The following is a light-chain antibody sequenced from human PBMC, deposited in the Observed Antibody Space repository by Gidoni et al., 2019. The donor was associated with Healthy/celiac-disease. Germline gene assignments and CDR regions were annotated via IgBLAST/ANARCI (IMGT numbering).Light chain of an antibody. CDR2: GAS. J-gene: IGKJ2*01. CDR3: QQYNNWPPNT. Sequence: EIVMTQSPATLSASPGERATLSCRASQSVSSNLAWYQQKPGQAPRLLIYGASTRATGIPARFSGSGSGTEFTLTISSLQSEDFAVYYCQQYNNWPPNTFXQXTKLEIK. V-gene: IGKV3-15*01. CDR1: QSVSSN.